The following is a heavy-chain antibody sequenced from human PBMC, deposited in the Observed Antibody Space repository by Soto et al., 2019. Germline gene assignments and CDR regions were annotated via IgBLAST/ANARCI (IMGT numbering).Heavy chain of an antibody. V-gene: IGHV4-59*01. CDR1: GGSISSYY. Sequence: SETLSLTCTASGGSISSYYWSWIRQPPGKGLEWMGYIYYRGSTNYNPSLKSRVTISVATSKNQFSLKLSSVTAADTAVYYCARVIGGYDYYYYYGMDVWGQGTTVTVSS. CDR2: IYYRGST. D-gene: IGHD5-12*01. CDR3: ARVIGGYDYYYYYGMDV. J-gene: IGHJ6*02.